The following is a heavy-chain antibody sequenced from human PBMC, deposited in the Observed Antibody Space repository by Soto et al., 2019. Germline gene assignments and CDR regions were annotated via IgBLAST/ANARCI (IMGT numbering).Heavy chain of an antibody. CDR1: GFTFSKAW. V-gene: IGHV3-15*07. D-gene: IGHD2-15*01. CDR2: IKSKTDGGTT. J-gene: IGHJ4*02. Sequence: RLSCCGPGFTFSKAWMKWVPQAPGKGGGGGGRIKSKTDGGTTDYAAPVKGRFTISRDDSKNTLYLQMNSLKTEDTAVYYCTTDEGYCSGGSCYDRWGQGTLVTVSS. CDR3: TTDEGYCSGGSCYDR.